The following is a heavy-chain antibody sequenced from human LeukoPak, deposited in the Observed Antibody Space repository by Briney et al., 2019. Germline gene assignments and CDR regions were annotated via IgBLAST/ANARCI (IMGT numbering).Heavy chain of an antibody. J-gene: IGHJ4*02. V-gene: IGHV3-23*01. CDR3: AKESGSGIQLWLLDY. CDR1: GFTSSSYA. Sequence: GGSLRLSCAASGFTSSSYAMSWVRQAPGKGLEWVSAISGSDGSTYYADSVKGRFTISRDNSKNTLYLQMNSLRAEDTAVYYCAKESGSGIQLWLLDYWGQGTLVTVSS. D-gene: IGHD5-18*01. CDR2: ISGSDGST.